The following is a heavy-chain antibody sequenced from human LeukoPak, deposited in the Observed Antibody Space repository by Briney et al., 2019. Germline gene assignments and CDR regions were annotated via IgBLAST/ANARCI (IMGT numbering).Heavy chain of an antibody. Sequence: MPSETLSLTCTVSGGSISSGSYYWSWIRQPARKGLEWIGRIYTSGSTNYNPSLKSRVTISVDTSKNQFSLKLSSVTAADTAVYYCARAGITGTTRFDPWGQGTLVTVSS. V-gene: IGHV4-61*02. J-gene: IGHJ5*02. D-gene: IGHD1-7*01. CDR1: GGSISSGSYY. CDR2: IYTSGST. CDR3: ARAGITGTTRFDP.